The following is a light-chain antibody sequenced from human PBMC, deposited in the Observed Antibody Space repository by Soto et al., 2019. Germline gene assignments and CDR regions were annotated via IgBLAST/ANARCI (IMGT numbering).Light chain of an antibody. CDR3: NAQADNGKHV. J-gene: IGLJ1*01. CDR2: EVS. Sequence: QSALTQPPSGSGSPGQSVTISCTGSSSDVGHSNFVSWYQQHPGKGPKLIIYEVSKRPSGVPDRFSGSKSGNTASLSVSGLQDEDEADYFCNAQADNGKHVFGTGTKLTVL. CDR1: SSDVGHSNF. V-gene: IGLV2-8*01.